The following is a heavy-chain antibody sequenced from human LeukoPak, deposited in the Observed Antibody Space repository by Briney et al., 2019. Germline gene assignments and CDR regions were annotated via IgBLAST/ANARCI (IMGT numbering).Heavy chain of an antibody. CDR2: IYHSGST. D-gene: IGHD2-15*01. J-gene: IGHJ5*02. Sequence: SETLSLTCTVSGYSISSGYYWGWIRQPPGKGLEWIGSIYHSGSTYYNPFLKSRVTISVDTSKNQFSLKLSSVTAADTAVYYCAREMGVVVVAATTLDWFDPWGQGTLVTVSS. CDR3: AREMGVVVVAATTLDWFDP. V-gene: IGHV4-38-2*02. CDR1: GYSISSGYY.